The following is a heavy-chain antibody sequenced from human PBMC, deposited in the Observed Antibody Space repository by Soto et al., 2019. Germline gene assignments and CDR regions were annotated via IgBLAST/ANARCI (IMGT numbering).Heavy chain of an antibody. Sequence: SETLSLTCTVSGGSISSYHWSWIRQPPGKGLEWIGYIYYSGSTNYNPSLKSRVTISVDTSKNQFSLKLSSVTAADTAVYYCARDNDRFDPWGQGTLVTVSS. D-gene: IGHD1-1*01. CDR1: GGSISSYH. CDR3: ARDNDRFDP. CDR2: IYYSGST. V-gene: IGHV4-59*01. J-gene: IGHJ5*02.